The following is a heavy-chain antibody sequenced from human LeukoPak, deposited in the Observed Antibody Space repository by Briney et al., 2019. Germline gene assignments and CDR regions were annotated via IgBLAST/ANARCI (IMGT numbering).Heavy chain of an antibody. V-gene: IGHV4-59*08. Sequence: SETLSLTCTVSGGSISSYYWSWIRQPPGKGLEWIGYIYYSGSTNYNPSLKSRVTISVDTSKNQFSLKLSSVTAADTAVYYCARHNSPEYSSSSPFDYWGQGTLDTVSS. CDR3: ARHNSPEYSSSSPFDY. CDR2: IYYSGST. CDR1: GGSISSYY. J-gene: IGHJ4*02. D-gene: IGHD6-6*01.